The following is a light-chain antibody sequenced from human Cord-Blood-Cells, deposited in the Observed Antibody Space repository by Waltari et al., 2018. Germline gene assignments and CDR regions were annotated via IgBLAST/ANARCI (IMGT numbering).Light chain of an antibody. CDR3: QQYNNWPYT. CDR1: QSVSSN. Sequence: EIVMTQSPATLSVSPGERATLSCRASQSVSSNLAWYQQKPGQAPRLLIYGASNRATGIPARFSGSGSETEFTLTISSLQSEDFAVYYCQQYNNWPYTFGQGTKLEIK. V-gene: IGKV3-15*01. J-gene: IGKJ2*01. CDR2: GAS.